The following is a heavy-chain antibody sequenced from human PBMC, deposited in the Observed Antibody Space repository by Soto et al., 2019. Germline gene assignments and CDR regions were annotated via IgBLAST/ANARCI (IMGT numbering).Heavy chain of an antibody. D-gene: IGHD4-17*01. CDR2: ISTTSSYI. J-gene: IGHJ4*02. V-gene: IGHV3-21*01. CDR3: AREGSLYDDSVSNCMDY. Sequence: EVQLVESGGGLVKPGGSLRLSCAASGFTFSSYSMNWVRQAPGKGLEWVSSISTTSSYIYYADSVKGRFTISRDNAKNSLYLQRNSLRAEDTAVYFCAREGSLYDDSVSNCMDYWGQGSLVTVSS. CDR1: GFTFSSYS.